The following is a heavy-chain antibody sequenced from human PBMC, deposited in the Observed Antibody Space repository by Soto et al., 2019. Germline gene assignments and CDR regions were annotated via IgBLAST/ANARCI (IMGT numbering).Heavy chain of an antibody. CDR1: GDTVSSNSAG. Sequence: PSRTLSLTCAMTGDTVSSNSAGWSWVRQSPSRGLEWLGRTYYRSKWYYEYAVSVRGRITINPDTSKNQYSLQLNSVTAEDTAVYFCARGEQYSGRIFDYWGQGTLVTVSS. D-gene: IGHD1-26*01. J-gene: IGHJ4*03. CDR3: ARGEQYSGRIFDY. CDR2: TYYRSKWYY. V-gene: IGHV6-1*01.